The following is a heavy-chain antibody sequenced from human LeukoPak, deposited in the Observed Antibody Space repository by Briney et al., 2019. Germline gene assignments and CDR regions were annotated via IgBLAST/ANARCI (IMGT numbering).Heavy chain of an antibody. D-gene: IGHD1-26*01. Sequence: PGGSLRLSCAASGFTFSSYGIHWVRQAPGKGLEWVAVIWYDGSSKYYADSVKGRFTISRDNSKNSLYLQMNSLRGEDTALYYCAKDRGSYPDYWGQGALVTVSS. J-gene: IGHJ4*02. V-gene: IGHV3-33*03. CDR1: GFTFSSYG. CDR3: AKDRGSYPDY. CDR2: IWYDGSSK.